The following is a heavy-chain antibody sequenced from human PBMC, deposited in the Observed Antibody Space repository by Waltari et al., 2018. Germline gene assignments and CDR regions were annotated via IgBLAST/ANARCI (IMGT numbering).Heavy chain of an antibody. J-gene: IGHJ4*02. Sequence: QVQLQESGPGLVKPSQTLSLTCTVSGGSISSGDYYWSWIRQPPGKGLEWIGYIYYSGSTYYNPSLKSRVTISVDTSKNQCSLTLSSVTAADTAVYYCASQTGDYKVFDYWGQGTLVTVSS. D-gene: IGHD4-17*01. V-gene: IGHV4-30-4*08. CDR2: IYYSGST. CDR1: GGSISSGDYY. CDR3: ASQTGDYKVFDY.